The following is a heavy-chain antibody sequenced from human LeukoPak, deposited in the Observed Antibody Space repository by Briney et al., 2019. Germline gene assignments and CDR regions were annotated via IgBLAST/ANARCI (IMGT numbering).Heavy chain of an antibody. CDR1: GGSISGYY. V-gene: IGHV4-59*08. CDR3: ARRRGDFWSDYYAFDY. CDR2: IYYSGST. D-gene: IGHD3-3*01. J-gene: IGHJ4*02. Sequence: PSETLSLTCTVSGGSISGYYWSWIRQPPGKGLEWIGYIYYSGSTNYNPSLTSRVAISLDTSKNQFSLRLSSVTAADTAVYYCARRRGDFWSDYYAFDYWGQGTLVTISS.